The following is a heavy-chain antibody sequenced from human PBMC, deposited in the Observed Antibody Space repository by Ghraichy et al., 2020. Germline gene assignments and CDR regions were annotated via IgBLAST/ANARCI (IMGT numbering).Heavy chain of an antibody. CDR1: GGSISSYY. CDR2: IYYSGST. Sequence: SETLSLTCTVSGGSISSYYWSWIRQPPGKGLEWIGYIYYSGSTNYNPSLKSRVTISVDTSKNQFSLKLSSVTAADTAVYYCASVRSIAAISPRLGWFDPWGQGTLVTVSS. CDR3: ASVRSIAAISPRLGWFDP. J-gene: IGHJ5*02. D-gene: IGHD2-2*01. V-gene: IGHV4-59*01.